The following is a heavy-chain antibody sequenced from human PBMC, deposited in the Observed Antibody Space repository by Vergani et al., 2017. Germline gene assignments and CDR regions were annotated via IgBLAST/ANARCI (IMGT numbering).Heavy chain of an antibody. V-gene: IGHV3-66*01. CDR3: AKVGRSEVAGTFGAFDI. D-gene: IGHD6-19*01. J-gene: IGHJ3*02. CDR2: IKSDGRT. CDR1: GFRVTTYY. Sequence: VELLESGGGLAQPGGSLRVSCSASGFRVTTYYMSWVRQAPGKGLEWVSVIKSDGRTSYAESVRGRFTISRDISKNTLFLHMNSLRPEDTAVYYCAKVGRSEVAGTFGAFDIWGQGTMVTVSS.